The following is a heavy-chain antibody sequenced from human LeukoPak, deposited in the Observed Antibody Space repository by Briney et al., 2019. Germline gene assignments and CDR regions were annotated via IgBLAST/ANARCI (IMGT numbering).Heavy chain of an antibody. Sequence: GGSLRLSCAASGFTFSTYGMHWVRQAPGKGLVWVPRIKNDGSSTNYADSVKGRFTISRDNAKNTLYLQMNSLRAEDTAVYYCTREGTVADYDYWGQGTLVTVSS. V-gene: IGHV3-74*01. D-gene: IGHD6-19*01. CDR2: IKNDGSST. CDR1: GFTFSTYG. J-gene: IGHJ4*02. CDR3: TREGTVADYDY.